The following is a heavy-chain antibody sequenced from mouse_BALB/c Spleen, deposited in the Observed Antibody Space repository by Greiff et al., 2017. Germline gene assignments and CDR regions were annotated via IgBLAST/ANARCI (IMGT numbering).Heavy chain of an antibody. Sequence: EVKLMESGGGLVKPGGSLKLSCAASGFTFSSYAMSWVRQTPEKRLEWVASISSGGSTYYPDSVKGRFTISRDNARNILYLQMSSLRSEDTAMYYCARAHYDYEAMDYWGQGTSVTVSS. D-gene: IGHD2-4*01. CDR1: GFTFSSYA. V-gene: IGHV5-6-5*01. J-gene: IGHJ4*01. CDR2: ISSGGST. CDR3: ARAHYDYEAMDY.